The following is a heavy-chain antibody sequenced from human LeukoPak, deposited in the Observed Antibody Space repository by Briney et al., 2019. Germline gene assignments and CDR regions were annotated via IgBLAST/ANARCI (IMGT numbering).Heavy chain of an antibody. CDR2: ISAYNGNT. CDR1: GYTFTGYG. CDR3: ARNINAEYYYYYMDV. V-gene: IGHV1-18*01. Sequence: GASVKVSCKASGYTFTGYGIGWVRQAPGQGLEWMGWISAYNGNTSYAQKLQGRVTMTTDTSTSTAYMELRSLRSDDTAVYYCARNINAEYYYYYMDVWGKGTTVTVSS. J-gene: IGHJ6*03. D-gene: IGHD1/OR15-1a*01.